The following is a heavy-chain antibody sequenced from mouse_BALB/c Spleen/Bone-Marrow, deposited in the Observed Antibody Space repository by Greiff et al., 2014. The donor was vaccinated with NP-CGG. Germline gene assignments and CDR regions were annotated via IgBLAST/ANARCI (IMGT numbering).Heavy chain of an antibody. CDR2: IFPGTDTS. CDR1: GYTFTNHW. CDR3: SRNYDYDEGAWFTY. D-gene: IGHD2-4*01. V-gene: IGHV1S132*01. Sequence: QVQLKESGAEVVKPGASVKLSCKTSGYTFTNHWIQWVKQRPGQGLGWIGEIFPGTDTSYYNEKFKDKATLTVDTSSSTAYIQLSNLTSEDSAVYFCSRNYDYDEGAWFTYWGQGTLVTVSA. J-gene: IGHJ3*01.